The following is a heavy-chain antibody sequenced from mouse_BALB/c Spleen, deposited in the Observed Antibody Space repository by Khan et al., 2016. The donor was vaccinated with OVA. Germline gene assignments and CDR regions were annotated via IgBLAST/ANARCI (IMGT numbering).Heavy chain of an antibody. D-gene: IGHD1-2*01. CDR2: LYPGTGSI. Sequence: QVRLQQSGAELVRPGASVKLSCKTSGYIFTSYWIHWVKQRSGQGLEWIARLYPGTGSIHYSEKFKGKVTLTADKSSSTAYMRLSSLKSEDSAVYLYARGGYNNTNGFGYWGQGTLVTVSA. CDR1: GYIFTSYW. CDR3: ARGGYNNTNGFGY. J-gene: IGHJ3*01. V-gene: IGHV1S132*01.